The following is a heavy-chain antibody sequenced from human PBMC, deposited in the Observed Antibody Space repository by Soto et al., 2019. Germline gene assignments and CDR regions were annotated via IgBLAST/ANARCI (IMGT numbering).Heavy chain of an antibody. V-gene: IGHV3-21*01. Sequence: GGSLRLSCAASGFTFSSYSMNWVRQAPGKGLEWVSSISSSSSYIYYADSVKGRFTISRDNAKNSLYLQMNSLRAEDTAVYYCARSPVAATLGDYCYYMDVWGKGTTVTVSS. CDR1: GFTFSSYS. CDR2: ISSSSSYI. D-gene: IGHD2-15*01. CDR3: ARSPVAATLGDYCYYMDV. J-gene: IGHJ6*03.